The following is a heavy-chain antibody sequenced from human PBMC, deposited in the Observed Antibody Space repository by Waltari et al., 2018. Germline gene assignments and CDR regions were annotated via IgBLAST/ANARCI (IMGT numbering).Heavy chain of an antibody. CDR2: MNPNSGNT. CDR1: GYTFPSYD. Sequence: QVQLVQSGAEVKKPGASVKVSCKASGYTFPSYDINWVRQATGQGLEWMGWMNPNSGNTGYAQKFQGRVTMTRNTSISTAYMELSSLRSGDTAVYYCARGLIAAAGRVYWGQGTLVTVSS. V-gene: IGHV1-8*01. D-gene: IGHD6-13*01. J-gene: IGHJ4*02. CDR3: ARGLIAAAGRVY.